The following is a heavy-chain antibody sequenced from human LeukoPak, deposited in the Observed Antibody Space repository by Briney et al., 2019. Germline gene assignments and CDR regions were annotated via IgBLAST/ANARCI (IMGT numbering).Heavy chain of an antibody. V-gene: IGHV4-59*01. D-gene: IGHD5-18*01. Sequence: SETLSLTCTVSGGSISSYYWSWIRQPPGKGLEWIGYIYYSGSTNYNPSLKSRVTISVDTSKNQFSLKLSSVTAADTAVYYCARGRGYSYGLDYWGQGTLVTVSS. CDR1: GGSISSYY. J-gene: IGHJ4*02. CDR2: IYYSGST. CDR3: ARGRGYSYGLDY.